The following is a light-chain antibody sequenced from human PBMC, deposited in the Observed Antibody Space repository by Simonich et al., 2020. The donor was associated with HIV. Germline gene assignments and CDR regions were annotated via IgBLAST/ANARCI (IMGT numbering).Light chain of an antibody. J-gene: IGLJ2*01. V-gene: IGLV3-25*03. CDR3: QSGDSSATV. CDR2: KDS. Sequence: SYELTQPPSVSVSPGQTARNTCSGDALPKQNAYWYQQKPGQAPVLVIYKDSERPSGIPERFSGSSSGTTVTLTISGVQAEDEADYYCQSGDSSATVFGGGTKLTVL. CDR1: ALPKQN.